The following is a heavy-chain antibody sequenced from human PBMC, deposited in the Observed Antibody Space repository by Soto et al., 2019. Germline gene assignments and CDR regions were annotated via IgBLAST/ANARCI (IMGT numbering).Heavy chain of an antibody. Sequence: GSGPTLVNPTQTLTLTCTFSGFSLSTNEVGVGWIRQPPGKALEWLALIYWDDDKRYSPSLKSRLTISMDTSNSQVVLTMTKMDPVDTATFYCARIHPVTTYDAFDIWGQGTMVTVSS. J-gene: IGHJ3*02. V-gene: IGHV2-5*02. D-gene: IGHD4-17*01. CDR2: IYWDDDK. CDR1: GFSLSTNEVG. CDR3: ARIHPVTTYDAFDI.